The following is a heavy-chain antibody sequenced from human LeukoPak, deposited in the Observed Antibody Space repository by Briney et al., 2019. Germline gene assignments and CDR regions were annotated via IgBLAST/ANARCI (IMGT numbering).Heavy chain of an antibody. J-gene: IGHJ5*02. Sequence: ASVKVSCKASGYTFTSYGISWVRQAPGQGLEWMGGITPIFATANYAQKFQGRVTITADKSTSTAYMELSSLRSEDTAVYYCVIEETTVTTNWFDPWGQGTLVMVSS. CDR3: VIEETTVTTNWFDP. V-gene: IGHV1-69*06. CDR2: ITPIFATA. D-gene: IGHD4-17*01. CDR1: GYTFTSYG.